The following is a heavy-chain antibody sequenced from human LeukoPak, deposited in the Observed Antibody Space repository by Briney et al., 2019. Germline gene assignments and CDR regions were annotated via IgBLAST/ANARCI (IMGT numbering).Heavy chain of an antibody. CDR2: VHLDGRT. CDR1: GGSFSGYY. V-gene: IGHV4-34*10. J-gene: IGHJ4*02. Sequence: SETLSLTCAVYGGSFSGYYWSWIRQPPGKGLEWIGEVHLDGRTNYNPSLESRLTMSVDVSENQVSLKLTSETAADTAVYYCAREGGFYRPLDYSGQGTLVTASS. CDR3: AREGGFYRPLDY. D-gene: IGHD3-3*01.